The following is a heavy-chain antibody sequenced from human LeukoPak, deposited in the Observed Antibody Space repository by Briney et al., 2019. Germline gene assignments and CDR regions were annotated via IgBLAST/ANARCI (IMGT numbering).Heavy chain of an antibody. Sequence: AAVPVSCKASVYTLTGYYLHWVRQAPGQGLEWMGWINPNTGATHSPQKFQGRITMTSETSISTAYMDLSRLRSDDTAVYYCARDRVGSGWPRPYYFEVWGQGTLVTVPS. D-gene: IGHD6-19*01. V-gene: IGHV1-2*02. CDR3: ARDRVGSGWPRPYYFEV. CDR1: VYTLTGYY. CDR2: INPNTGAT. J-gene: IGHJ4*02.